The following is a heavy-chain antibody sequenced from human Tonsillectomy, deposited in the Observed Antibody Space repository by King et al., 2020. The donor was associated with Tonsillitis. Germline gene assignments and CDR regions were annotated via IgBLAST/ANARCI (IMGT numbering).Heavy chain of an antibody. J-gene: IGHJ6*02. CDR1: GITFINAW. CDR2: IKSKTDGGTT. Sequence: VQLVESGGGLVKPGGSLRLSCAASGITFINAWMNWVRQPPGKGLEWVGRIKSKTDGGTTDYAAPVKGRFTISRDDSKNTVYLQMNSLKSEDTAVYYCTTGADRYYYYDMDVWGQGTTVTVSS. V-gene: IGHV3-15*01. D-gene: IGHD6-13*01. CDR3: TTGADRYYYYDMDV.